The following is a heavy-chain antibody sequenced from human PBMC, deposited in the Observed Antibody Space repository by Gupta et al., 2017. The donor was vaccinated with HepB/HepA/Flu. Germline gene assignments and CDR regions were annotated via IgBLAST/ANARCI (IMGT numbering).Heavy chain of an antibody. CDR1: GFTLSRDW. V-gene: IGHV3-7*01. J-gene: IGHJ6*03. CDR2: IKEDGSEK. Sequence: ELQLVEFGGGWVQPGGSLGVSGAAAGFTLSRDWLPWSRQAPGKGLEWVANIKEDGSEKYYVDSVKGRFTISRDNAKNSLDLQMNSLRADDTAVDYCAREPSYDLWISYGTYSYYYYMDVWGQGTTVTV. D-gene: IGHD3-3*01. CDR3: AREPSYDLWISYGTYSYYYYMDV.